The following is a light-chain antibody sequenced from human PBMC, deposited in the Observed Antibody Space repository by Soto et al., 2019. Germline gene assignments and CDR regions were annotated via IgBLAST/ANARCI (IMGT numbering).Light chain of an antibody. CDR1: HSISRY. CDR3: QQSYNTPRT. CDR2: AVS. V-gene: IGKV1-39*01. Sequence: DIQMTQSPSALSASVGDRVTITGRASHSISRYLNGYQQKPGKAPKLLIYAVSTLQGGVPPRFSGSGSGTDFTLTISSLQPEDFATYYCQQSYNTPRTLGQGTKLEIK. J-gene: IGKJ2*01.